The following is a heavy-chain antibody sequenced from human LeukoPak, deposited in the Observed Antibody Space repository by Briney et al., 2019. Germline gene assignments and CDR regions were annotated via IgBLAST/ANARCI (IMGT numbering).Heavy chain of an antibody. CDR3: ASGGIYYGAAFDF. Sequence: GGSLRLSCAASGFTFRNYWMSWVRQAPGKGLEWVANIRQDGGEIYYVDSVKGRFTISRDNAKNSLYLQMNSLRAEDTALYYCASGGIYYGAAFDFWGQGTLVTVSS. CDR2: IRQDGGEI. CDR1: GFTFRNYW. V-gene: IGHV3-7*03. J-gene: IGHJ4*02. D-gene: IGHD1-26*01.